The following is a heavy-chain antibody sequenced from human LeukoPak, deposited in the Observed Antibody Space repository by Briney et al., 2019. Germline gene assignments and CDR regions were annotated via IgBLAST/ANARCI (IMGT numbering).Heavy chain of an antibody. V-gene: IGHV3-33*01. CDR1: GFTFDSYG. CDR2: IWYDGSNE. J-gene: IGHJ6*02. Sequence: PGGSLRLSCAASGFTFDSYGMHWVRQAPGKGLEGVAVIWYDGSNEYYADSVKGRFTISRDNSKNTLYLQMNSLRAEDTAVYYCAGDYGEYYYGMDVWGQGTTVTVSS. CDR3: AGDYGEYYYGMDV. D-gene: IGHD4-17*01.